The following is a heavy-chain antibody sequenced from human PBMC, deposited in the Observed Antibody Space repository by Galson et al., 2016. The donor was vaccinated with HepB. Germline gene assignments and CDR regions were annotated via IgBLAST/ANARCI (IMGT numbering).Heavy chain of an antibody. J-gene: IGHJ5*02. V-gene: IGHV3-11*06. Sequence: SLRLSCAASGFTFSDYYMSWIRQAPGKGLEWISYISSSSRHSNYSDSVNGRFTISRDNAKNSLYLQMSSLRAEDTAVYYCVRESDGGDLWGQGTLVTVSS. D-gene: IGHD3-10*01. CDR2: ISSSSRHS. CDR1: GFTFSDYY. CDR3: VRESDGGDL.